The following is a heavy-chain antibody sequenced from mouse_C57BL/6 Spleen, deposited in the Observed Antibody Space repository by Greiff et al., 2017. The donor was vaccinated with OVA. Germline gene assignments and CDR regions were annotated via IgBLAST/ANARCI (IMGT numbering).Heavy chain of an antibody. Sequence: EVMLVESGGGLVQPGGSLSLSCAASGFTFTDYYMSWVRQPPGKALELLGFIRNKANGYTTEYSASVKGRFTISRDNSQSILYLQMNALRAEDSATYYCARYVVPDYAMDYWGQGTSVTVSS. CDR2: IRNKANGYTT. J-gene: IGHJ4*01. V-gene: IGHV7-3*01. CDR1: GFTFTDYY. CDR3: ARYVVPDYAMDY. D-gene: IGHD1-1*02.